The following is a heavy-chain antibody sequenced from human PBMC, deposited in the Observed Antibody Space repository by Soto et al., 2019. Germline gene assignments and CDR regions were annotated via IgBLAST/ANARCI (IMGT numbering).Heavy chain of an antibody. CDR1: GGSFSGYY. CDR2: INHSGST. V-gene: IGHV4-34*01. CDR3: ARDPRIAVAGIGGEYFDY. D-gene: IGHD6-19*01. Sequence: QVQLQQWGAGLLKPSETLSLTCAVYGGSFSGYYWSWIRQPPGKGLEWIGEINHSGSTNYNPSLKGRVTISVDPSKNQFSLKLSSVTAADTAVYYCARDPRIAVAGIGGEYFDYWGQGTLVTVSS. J-gene: IGHJ4*02.